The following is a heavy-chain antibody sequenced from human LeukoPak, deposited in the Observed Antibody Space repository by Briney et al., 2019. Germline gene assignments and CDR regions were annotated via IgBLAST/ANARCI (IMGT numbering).Heavy chain of an antibody. CDR2: IYHSGST. CDR1: GGSISSTNW. V-gene: IGHV4-4*02. Sequence: SGTLSLTCTVSGGSISSTNWWSWVRQPPGKGLEWIGEIYHSGSTNYNPSLKSRVTISVDTSKNQFSLKLSSVTAADTAVYYCAVEQWLESARYFDYWGQGTLVTVSS. J-gene: IGHJ4*02. CDR3: AVEQWLESARYFDY. D-gene: IGHD6-19*01.